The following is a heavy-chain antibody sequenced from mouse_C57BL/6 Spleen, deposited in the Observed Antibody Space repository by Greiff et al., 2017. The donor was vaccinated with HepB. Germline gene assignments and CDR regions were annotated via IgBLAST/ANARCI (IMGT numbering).Heavy chain of an antibody. D-gene: IGHD1-1*01. J-gene: IGHJ1*03. CDR3: ARPNDFDSSWGYFDV. V-gene: IGHV1-82*01. CDR1: GYTFSSSW. Sequence: QVQLQQSGPELVKPGASVKLSCKASGYTFSSSWMDWVKQRPGKGLEWIGRIYPGDGDTNYNQKFKGKATLTADKSSSTAYMQLSSLTAEDSAVYFCARPNDFDSSWGYFDVWGTGTTLTVSS. CDR2: IYPGDGDT.